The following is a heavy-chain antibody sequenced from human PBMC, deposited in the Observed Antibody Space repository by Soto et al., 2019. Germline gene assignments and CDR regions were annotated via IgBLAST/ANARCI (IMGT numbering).Heavy chain of an antibody. D-gene: IGHD1-26*01. J-gene: IGHJ4*02. Sequence: GRSLRLACATSGFSFGSYGMSWVRQAPGKGLEWVSGLSGSGGSTYYADSVKGRFTVSRDNSKCTLYLQMNTLRAEDTALYYYTKLQEASGFVPSYIHYWGRGTLVTGSS. CDR3: TKLQEASGFVPSYIHY. V-gene: IGHV3-23*01. CDR2: LSGSGGST. CDR1: GFSFGSYG.